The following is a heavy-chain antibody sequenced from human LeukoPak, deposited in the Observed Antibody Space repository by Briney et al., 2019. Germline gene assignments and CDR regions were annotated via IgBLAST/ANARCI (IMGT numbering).Heavy chain of an antibody. J-gene: IGHJ4*02. Sequence: ASVKVSCKASGYTFTSYDINWVRQATGQGLEWMGWMSPNSGNTGYAQKFQGRVTMTRDTSIGTAYLELSSLKSEDTAVYYCARYSGYDPQDYWGQGTLVTVSS. V-gene: IGHV1-8*01. CDR2: MSPNSGNT. CDR3: ARYSGYDPQDY. CDR1: GYTFTSYD. D-gene: IGHD5-12*01.